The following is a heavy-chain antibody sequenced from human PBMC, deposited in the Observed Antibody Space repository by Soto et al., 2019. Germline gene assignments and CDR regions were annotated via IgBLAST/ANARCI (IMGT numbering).Heavy chain of an antibody. J-gene: IGHJ3*02. V-gene: IGHV3-53*01. CDR2: IYSGGST. Sequence: PVGSLRLSCAACGFTVSSHYMSWVRQAPGKGLEWVSVIYSGGSTYYADSVKGRFTISRDSSKNTVYLQINSLGAEDTAVYYCARDSPLTSARAFDIWGQGTVVTVSS. CDR3: ARDSPLTSARAFDI. CDR1: GFTVSSHY.